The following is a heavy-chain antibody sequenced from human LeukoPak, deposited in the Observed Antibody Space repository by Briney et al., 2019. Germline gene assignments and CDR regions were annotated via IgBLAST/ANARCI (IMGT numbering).Heavy chain of an antibody. CDR2: IKQDGSEK. CDR3: ASQGSEMGPNYFDY. D-gene: IGHD5-24*01. V-gene: IGHV3-7*01. CDR1: GFTFSSYG. Sequence: PGRSLRLSCAASGFTFSSYGMHWVRQAPGKGLEWVANIKQDGSEKYYVDSVKGRFTISRDNAKNSLYLQMNSLRAEDTAVYYCASQGSEMGPNYFDYWGQGTLVTVSS. J-gene: IGHJ4*02.